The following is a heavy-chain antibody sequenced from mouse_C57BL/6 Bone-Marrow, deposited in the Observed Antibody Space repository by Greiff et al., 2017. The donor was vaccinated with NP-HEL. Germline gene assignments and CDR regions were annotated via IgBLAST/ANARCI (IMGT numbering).Heavy chain of an antibody. CDR2: IHPNSGST. Sequence: QVQLQQPGAELVKPGASVKLSCKASGYTFTSYWMHCVKQRPGQGLEWIGMIHPNSGSTNYNEKFKSKATLTVDKSSSTAYMQLSSLTSEDSAVYYCASGMIYDGYLFDYGGQGTTLTVSS. CDR3: ASGMIYDGYLFDY. CDR1: GYTFTSYW. V-gene: IGHV1-64*01. D-gene: IGHD2-3*01. J-gene: IGHJ2*01.